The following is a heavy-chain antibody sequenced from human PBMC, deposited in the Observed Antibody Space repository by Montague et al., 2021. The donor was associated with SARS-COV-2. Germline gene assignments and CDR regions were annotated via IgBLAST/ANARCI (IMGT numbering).Heavy chain of an antibody. Sequence: SETLSLTCTVSGGSISSSSYYWGWIRQPPGKELEWIGNIFYSGSTYYNTSLKSRVTISVDTSKNQFSLRLSSVTAADTAVYYCARLPYFYDSTHAFDIWGQGTMVTVSS. V-gene: IGHV4-39*01. CDR1: GGSISSSSYY. CDR3: ARLPYFYDSTHAFDI. D-gene: IGHD3-22*01. CDR2: IFYSGST. J-gene: IGHJ3*02.